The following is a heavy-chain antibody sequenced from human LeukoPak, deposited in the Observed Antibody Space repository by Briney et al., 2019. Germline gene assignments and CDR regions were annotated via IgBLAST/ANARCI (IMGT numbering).Heavy chain of an antibody. Sequence: LTGGSLRLSCAASGFTFSSCEMNWVRQAPGKGLEWVSYISSSGSTIYYADSVKGRLTISRDNAKNSLYLQMNSLRAEDTAVYYCAELGITMIGGVWGKGTTVTISS. D-gene: IGHD3-10*02. CDR1: GFTFSSCE. CDR2: ISSSGSTI. V-gene: IGHV3-48*03. CDR3: AELGITMIGGV. J-gene: IGHJ6*04.